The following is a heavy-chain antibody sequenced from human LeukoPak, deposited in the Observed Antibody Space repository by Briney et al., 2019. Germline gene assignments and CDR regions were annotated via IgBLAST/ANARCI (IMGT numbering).Heavy chain of an antibody. V-gene: IGHV1-18*01. J-gene: IGHJ4*02. D-gene: IGHD3-10*01. CDR2: ISTHNGNT. CDR1: GYTFSIYG. CDR3: AREETYGSGSPPDY. Sequence: ASVKVSCKASGYTFSIYGISWVRQAPGQGLEWMGWISTHNGNTNYAQKVQGRVTMTTDTSTSTAYMELRSLRSDDTALYYCAREETYGSGSPPDYWGQGTLVTVSS.